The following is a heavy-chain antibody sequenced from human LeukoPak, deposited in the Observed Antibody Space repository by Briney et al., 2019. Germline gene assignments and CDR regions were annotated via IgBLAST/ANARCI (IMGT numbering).Heavy chain of an antibody. V-gene: IGHV3-23*01. CDR1: GFTFSSYA. CDR3: AKGHPLGGAVAGILFDY. J-gene: IGHJ4*02. Sequence: GGSLRLSCVASGFTFSSYAMSWVRQAPGKGLEWVSAISGSGGSTYYADSVKGRFTISRDNSKNTLYLQMNSLRAEDTAVYYCAKGHPLGGAVAGILFDYWGQGTLVTVSS. CDR2: ISGSGGST. D-gene: IGHD6-19*01.